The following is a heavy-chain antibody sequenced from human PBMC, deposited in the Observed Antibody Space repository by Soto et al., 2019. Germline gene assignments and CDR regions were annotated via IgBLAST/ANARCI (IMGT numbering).Heavy chain of an antibody. Sequence: GGSLRLSCAASGFTFSSYSMNWVRQAPGKGLEWVSSISSSSSYIYYADSVKGRFTISRDNAKNSLYLQMNSLRAEDTAVYYFERTGIAAAVPDDCGRGSLVTGSS. CDR1: GFTFSSYS. CDR3: ERTGIAAAVPDD. CDR2: ISSSSSYI. V-gene: IGHV3-21*01. J-gene: IGHJ4*02. D-gene: IGHD6-13*01.